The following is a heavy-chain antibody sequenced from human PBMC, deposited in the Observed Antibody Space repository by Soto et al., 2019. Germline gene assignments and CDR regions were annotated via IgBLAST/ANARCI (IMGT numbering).Heavy chain of an antibody. CDR2: ISAYNGNT. CDR1: CHTFTSAG. Sequence: SVKVPCKASCHTFTSAGLASLRQAPGQGLEWMGWISAYNGNTNYAQKLQGRVTMTTDTSTSTAYMELRSLRSDDTAVYYCAGEVYADYEHWGQGTLVTVSS. V-gene: IGHV1-18*04. D-gene: IGHD4-17*01. CDR3: AGEVYADYEH. J-gene: IGHJ1*01.